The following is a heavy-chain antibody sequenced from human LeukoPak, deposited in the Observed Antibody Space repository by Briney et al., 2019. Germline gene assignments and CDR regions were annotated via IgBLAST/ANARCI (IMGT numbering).Heavy chain of an antibody. D-gene: IGHD5-24*01. CDR1: GFTFSSYS. V-gene: IGHV3-21*01. J-gene: IGHJ4*02. CDR2: IGSGGSYI. Sequence: GGSLRLSCAASGFTFSSYSMNWVRQAPGKGLEWVSSIGSGGSYIYSADSLKGRFTISRDNARNSLYLQMNSLRADDTAMYYCARIGGYNYGEIDHWGQGTLVTVS. CDR3: ARIGGYNYGEIDH.